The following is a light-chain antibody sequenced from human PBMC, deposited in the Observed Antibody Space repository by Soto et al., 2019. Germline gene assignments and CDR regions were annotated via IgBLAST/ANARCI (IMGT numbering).Light chain of an antibody. J-gene: IGKJ5*01. CDR2: DAS. V-gene: IGKV3-11*01. CDR1: QSVSSD. CDR3: QRRSNWPSIT. Sequence: EIVMKQSPATLSVSPGERATLSCRASQSVSSDLAWYQQKPGQAPRLLIYDASNRATGIPARFSGSGSGTDFTLTINSLEPEDSAVYYCQRRSNWPSITFGQGTRLEIK.